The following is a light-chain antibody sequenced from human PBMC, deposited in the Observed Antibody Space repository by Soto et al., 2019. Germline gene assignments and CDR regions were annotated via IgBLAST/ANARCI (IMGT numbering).Light chain of an antibody. CDR2: GTS. CDR1: QSISNDH. V-gene: IGKV3-20*01. Sequence: EIVVPQSPGPLSLSPGERATLSCRASQSISNDHLAWYQQKPGQAPRLLIYGTSNRATGGIADRFSGSGSGKDFTLTISRLEPEDFAVYYCQYYGSSVTFAGGTKVEIK. CDR3: QYYGSSVT. J-gene: IGKJ4*02.